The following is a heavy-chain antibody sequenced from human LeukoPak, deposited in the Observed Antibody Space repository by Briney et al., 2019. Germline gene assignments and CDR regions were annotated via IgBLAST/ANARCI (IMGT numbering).Heavy chain of an antibody. CDR1: GYTLTELS. CDR3: AKGLKQLWLTPFDY. CDR2: FDPEDGET. Sequence: ASVKVSCKVSGYTLTELSMHWVRQAPGKGLEWMGGFDPEDGETIYAQKFQGRVTMTEDTSTDTAYMELSSLRAEDTAVYYCAKGLKQLWLTPFDYWGQGTLVTVSS. V-gene: IGHV1-24*01. D-gene: IGHD5-18*01. J-gene: IGHJ4*02.